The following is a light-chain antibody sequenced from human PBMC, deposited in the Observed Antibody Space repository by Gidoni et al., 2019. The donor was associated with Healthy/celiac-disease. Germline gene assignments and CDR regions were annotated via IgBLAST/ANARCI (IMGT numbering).Light chain of an antibody. CDR1: KLGDKY. Sequence: SYELPQPPSVSVSPGQTASITCSGDKLGDKYACWYQQKPGQSPVLVTYQDSKRTSGIPERFSGSNSGNTATLTISGTQAMDEADYYCQAWDSSTAEFGGGTKLTVL. CDR2: QDS. V-gene: IGLV3-1*01. CDR3: QAWDSSTAE. J-gene: IGLJ2*01.